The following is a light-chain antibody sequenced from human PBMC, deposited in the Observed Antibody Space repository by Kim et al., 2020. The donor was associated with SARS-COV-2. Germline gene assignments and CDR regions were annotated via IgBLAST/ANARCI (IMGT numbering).Light chain of an antibody. CDR3: QSYDSSNRV. CDR1: SGSIASNY. V-gene: IGLV6-57*03. J-gene: IGLJ3*02. Sequence: GKTVTIPCTRSSGSIASNYVQWYQQRPGSAPTTVIYEDNQRPSGVPDRFSGSIDRSSNSASLTISGLKTEDEADYYCQSYDSSNRVFGGGTQLTVL. CDR2: EDN.